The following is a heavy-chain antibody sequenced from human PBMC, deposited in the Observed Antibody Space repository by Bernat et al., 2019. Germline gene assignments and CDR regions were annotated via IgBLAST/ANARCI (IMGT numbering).Heavy chain of an antibody. CDR1: GFTFGSYG. Sequence: QVQLVESGGGVVQPGGSLRHSCAASGFTFGSYGIHWVRQAPGKGLEWVAGISYDGSHKYYADSVKGRFTISRDNSKGTLYLQMDSLRAEDTAVYYCAKVAARYCSGGSCSSGYFDYWGQGNLVTISA. V-gene: IGHV3-30*18. CDR3: AKVAARYCSGGSCSSGYFDY. D-gene: IGHD2-15*01. CDR2: ISYDGSHK. J-gene: IGHJ4*02.